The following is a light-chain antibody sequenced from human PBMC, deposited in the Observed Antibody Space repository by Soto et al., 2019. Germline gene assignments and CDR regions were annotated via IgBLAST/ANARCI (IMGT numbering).Light chain of an antibody. CDR2: SSN. CDR1: SSNIGSNS. Sequence: QSVLTQPHSASGTPGQRVTISCSGSSSNIGSNSVHWFQQVPGTAPKPLIYSSNQRPSGVPERFSGSKSGTSASLAFSGLQSEDEADYYCAAWDDSLNGHIFGTGTKVTVL. V-gene: IGLV1-44*01. CDR3: AAWDDSLNGHI. J-gene: IGLJ1*01.